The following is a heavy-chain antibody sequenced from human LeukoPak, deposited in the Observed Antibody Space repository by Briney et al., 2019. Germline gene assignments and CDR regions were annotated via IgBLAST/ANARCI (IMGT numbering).Heavy chain of an antibody. Sequence: SETLTLTCTVSGGFISSGGYYWSWIRQHPGKGLEWIGYIYYSGSTYYNPSLKSRVTISVDTSKNQFSLKLSSVAAADTAVYYCARNRHGYFDYWGQGTLVTVSS. D-gene: IGHD1-14*01. V-gene: IGHV4-31*03. CDR3: ARNRHGYFDY. CDR2: IYYSGST. CDR1: GGFISSGGYY. J-gene: IGHJ4*02.